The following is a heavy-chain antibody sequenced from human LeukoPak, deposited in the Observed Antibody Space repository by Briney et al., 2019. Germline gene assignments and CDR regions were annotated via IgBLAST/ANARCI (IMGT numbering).Heavy chain of an antibody. J-gene: IGHJ4*02. V-gene: IGHV4-59*01. CDR2: IYYSGST. D-gene: IGHD3-22*01. Sequence: PSETLSLTCTVSGGSISSYYWSWIRQPPGKGLEWIGYIYYSGSTNYNHSLKSRVTISVDTSKNQFSLKLSSVTAADTAVYYCARQIPTPKTYYYDSSGYYYFDYWGQGTLVTVSS. CDR1: GGSISSYY. CDR3: ARQIPTPKTYYYDSSGYYYFDY.